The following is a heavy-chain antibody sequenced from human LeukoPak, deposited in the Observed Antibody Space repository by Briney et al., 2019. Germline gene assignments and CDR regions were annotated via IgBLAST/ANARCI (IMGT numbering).Heavy chain of an antibody. D-gene: IGHD1-26*01. CDR1: GGSISSYY. CDR2: IYYSGST. Sequence: PSETLSLTCTVSGGSISSYYWSWIRQPPGKGLEWIGYIYYSGSTNYNPSLKSRVTMSVDTSKNQFSLRLTSVTAADTAVYHCARGGWSLDLWGRGTLVTVSS. J-gene: IGHJ2*01. V-gene: IGHV4-59*01. CDR3: ARGGWSLDL.